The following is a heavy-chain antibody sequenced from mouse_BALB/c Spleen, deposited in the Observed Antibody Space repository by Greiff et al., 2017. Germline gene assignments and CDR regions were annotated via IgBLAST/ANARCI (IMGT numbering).Heavy chain of an antibody. V-gene: IGHV1S26*01. CDR1: GYTFTSYW. Sequence: QVQLQQPGAELVKPGASVKMSCKASGYTFTSYWMHWVKQRPGQGLEWIGYINPSTGYTEYNQKFKDKATLTADKSSSTAYMQLSSLTSEDSAVYYCALYGSSPWFAYWGQGTLVTVSA. D-gene: IGHD1-1*01. J-gene: IGHJ3*01. CDR2: INPSTGYT. CDR3: ALYGSSPWFAY.